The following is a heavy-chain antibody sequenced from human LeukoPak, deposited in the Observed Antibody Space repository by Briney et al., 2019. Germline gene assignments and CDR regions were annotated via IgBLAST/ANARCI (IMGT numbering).Heavy chain of an antibody. CDR1: GFAFSDSW. CDR2: IKGDGSAK. CDR3: ARDRGWIQHDI. V-gene: IGHV3-7*01. Sequence: GGSLRLSCAASGFAFSDSWMTWIRQAPGKGLEWVAFIKGDGSAKKYVDSVKGRFTISRDNAKNSLFLQMNSLGAEDTAVYYCARDRGWIQHDIWGQGTMVTVSS. J-gene: IGHJ3*02. D-gene: IGHD5-18*01.